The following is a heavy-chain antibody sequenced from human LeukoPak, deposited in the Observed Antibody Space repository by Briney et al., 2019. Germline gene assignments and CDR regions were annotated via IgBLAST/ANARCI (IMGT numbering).Heavy chain of an antibody. Sequence: SETLSLTCAVYGGSFSGYYWSWIRQPPGKGLEWIGEINHSGSTNYNPSLKSRVTISVDTSKNQFSLKLSSVTAADTAVYYCARVLLWFGEASHFDYWGQGTLVTVSS. J-gene: IGHJ4*02. CDR1: GGSFSGYY. V-gene: IGHV4-34*01. CDR3: ARVLLWFGEASHFDY. CDR2: INHSGST. D-gene: IGHD3-10*01.